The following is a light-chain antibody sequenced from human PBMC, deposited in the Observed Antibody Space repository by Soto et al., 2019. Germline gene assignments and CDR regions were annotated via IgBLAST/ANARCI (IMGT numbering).Light chain of an antibody. CDR1: QSVSSSY. CDR3: QQYGSSPGT. Sequence: EIVLTQSPGTLSLSPGERATLSCRASQSVSSSYLAWYQQQPGQAPRLLIYGASSMATGIPDRFSGSGYGTDFTLTISRLEPEDFAVYYCQQYGSSPGTFGPGTKVDIK. V-gene: IGKV3-20*01. CDR2: GAS. J-gene: IGKJ3*01.